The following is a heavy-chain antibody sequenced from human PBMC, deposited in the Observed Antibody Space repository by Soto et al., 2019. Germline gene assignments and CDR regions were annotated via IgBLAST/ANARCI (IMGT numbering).Heavy chain of an antibody. J-gene: IGHJ6*02. V-gene: IGHV1-69*05. Sequence: QVQLVQSGAEVKKPGSSVKVSCKASGGTFSSYAINWVRQAPGQGLEWMGGIIRIFGTPDYAQRFQGRVXXTXXXSXXXXXXXXXXXXXEDXXXXXXAXQGSNEYYYYGMDVWGQGTTVTVSS. CDR3: AXQGSNEYYYYGMDV. CDR2: IIRIFGTP. D-gene: IGHD3-10*01. CDR1: GGTFSSYA.